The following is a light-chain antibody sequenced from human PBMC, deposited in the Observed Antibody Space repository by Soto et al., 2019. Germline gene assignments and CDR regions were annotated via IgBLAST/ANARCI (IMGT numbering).Light chain of an antibody. CDR3: QKYNSAPRT. Sequence: DIQMTQSPSSLSASVGDRVTITCRASQGISNYLAWYQQKPGKVPKLLIYAASTLQSGVPARFSGSGSGTDFTLTISSRQPEDVAMYYCQKYNSAPRTFGQGTKVEIK. V-gene: IGKV1-27*01. J-gene: IGKJ1*01. CDR1: QGISNY. CDR2: AAS.